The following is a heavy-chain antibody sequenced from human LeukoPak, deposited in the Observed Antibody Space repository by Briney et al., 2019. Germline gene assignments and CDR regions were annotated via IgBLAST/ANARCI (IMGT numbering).Heavy chain of an antibody. Sequence: SGGSLRLSCAASGFTFRSNAMSWVRQAPGKGLEWVLATSGSGVSTYYADSVKGRFTISRDNSKNTLYLQMSSLRAEDTAVYYCAKASGSYGGKFDYWGQGTLVTVSS. CDR3: AKASGSYGGKFDY. CDR2: TSGSGVST. D-gene: IGHD1-26*01. V-gene: IGHV3-23*01. CDR1: GFTFRSNA. J-gene: IGHJ4*02.